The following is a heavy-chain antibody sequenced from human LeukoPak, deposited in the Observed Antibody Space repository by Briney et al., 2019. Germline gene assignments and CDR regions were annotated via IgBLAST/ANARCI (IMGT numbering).Heavy chain of an antibody. D-gene: IGHD3-9*01. V-gene: IGHV4-61*09. Sequence: PSETLSLTCTVSDDSITSPNYYWSWVRQPAGKGLEWIGHIYTTGKTNYNPSFKSRVTMSIDTSKEHFSLKLTSVTAADTAMYYCARGVFDWIFSSYWYFDVWGRGTLVSVSS. CDR2: IYTTGKT. CDR3: ARGVFDWIFSSYWYFDV. J-gene: IGHJ2*01. CDR1: DDSITSPNYY.